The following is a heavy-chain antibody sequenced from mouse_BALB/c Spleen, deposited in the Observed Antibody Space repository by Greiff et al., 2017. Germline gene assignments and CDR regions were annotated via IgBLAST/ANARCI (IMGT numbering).Heavy chain of an antibody. CDR3: ARGFNYGSSCMDY. V-gene: IGHV5-6-5*01. J-gene: IGHJ4*01. CDR1: GFTFSSYA. Sequence: DVMLVESGGGLVKPGGSLKLSCAASGFTFSSYAMSWVRQTPEKRLEWVASISSGGSTYYPDSVKGRFTISRDNARNILYLQMSSLRSEDTAMYYCARGFNYGSSCMDYWGQGTSVTVSS. D-gene: IGHD1-1*01. CDR2: ISSGGST.